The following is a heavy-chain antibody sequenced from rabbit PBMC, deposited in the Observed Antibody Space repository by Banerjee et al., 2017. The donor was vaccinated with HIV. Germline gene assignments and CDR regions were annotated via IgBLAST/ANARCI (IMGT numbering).Heavy chain of an antibody. CDR2: IYAGSSGST. CDR1: GLDFSSNYY. CDR3: ARDLADVISYFNF. J-gene: IGHJ4*01. Sequence: QSLEESGGDLVKPGASLTLTCTASGLDFSSNYYMCWVRQAPGKGLEWIGCIYAGSSGSTYYASWAKGRFTISKTSSTTVTLQMTSLTAADTATYFCARDLADVISYFNFWGPGTLVTVS. V-gene: IGHV1S40*01. D-gene: IGHD1-1*01.